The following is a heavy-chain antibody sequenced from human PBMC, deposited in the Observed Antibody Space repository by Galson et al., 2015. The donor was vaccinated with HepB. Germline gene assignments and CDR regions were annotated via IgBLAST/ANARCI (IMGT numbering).Heavy chain of an antibody. D-gene: IGHD6-13*01. Sequence: SLRLSCAASGFTFSDYYMSWIRQAPGKGLEWVSYISSSSSYTNYADSVKGRFTISRDNAKNSLYLQMNSLRAEDTAVYYCARRIAAAGTPGRFDPWGQGTPVTVSS. V-gene: IGHV3-11*06. CDR2: ISSSSSYT. CDR3: ARRIAAAGTPGRFDP. J-gene: IGHJ5*02. CDR1: GFTFSDYY.